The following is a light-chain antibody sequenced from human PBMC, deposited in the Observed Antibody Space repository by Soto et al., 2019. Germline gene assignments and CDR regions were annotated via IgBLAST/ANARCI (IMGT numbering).Light chain of an antibody. CDR2: DVS. V-gene: IGLV2-11*01. J-gene: IGLJ1*01. CDR3: CSYAGSPRDV. Sequence: QSALTQPRSVSGSPGQSVTISCTGTSSDVGGYNYVSWYQQHPGKAPKVMIYDVSERPSGVPDRFSGSKSGNTASLTISGFQAEDEADYYCCSYAGSPRDVLGTGTKLTVL. CDR1: SSDVGGYNY.